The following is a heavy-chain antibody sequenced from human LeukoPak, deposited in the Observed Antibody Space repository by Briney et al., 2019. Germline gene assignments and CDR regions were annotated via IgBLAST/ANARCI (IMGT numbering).Heavy chain of an antibody. Sequence: SETLSLTCAVYGGSFSGYYWSWIRQPPGKGLEWIGEINHSGSTNYNPSLKSRVTISVDTSKNKFSLKLSSVTAADTAVYYCARVSSWLLWSIDYWGQGTLVTVSS. CDR2: INHSGST. CDR3: ARVSSWLLWSIDY. V-gene: IGHV4-34*01. D-gene: IGHD3-10*01. J-gene: IGHJ4*02. CDR1: GGSFSGYY.